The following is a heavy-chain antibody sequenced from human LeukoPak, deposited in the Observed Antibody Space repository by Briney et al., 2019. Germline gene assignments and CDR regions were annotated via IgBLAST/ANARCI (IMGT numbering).Heavy chain of an antibody. CDR3: AKDISGSSGWSRFDY. J-gene: IGHJ4*02. V-gene: IGHV3-9*01. D-gene: IGHD6-19*01. CDR1: GFTFDDYA. Sequence: GRSLRLSCAASGFTFDDYAMHWVRQAPGQGLEWVSGISWNSGSIGYADSVKGRFTISRDNAKNSLYLQMNSLRAEDTALYYCAKDISGSSGWSRFDYWGQGTLVTVSS. CDR2: ISWNSGSI.